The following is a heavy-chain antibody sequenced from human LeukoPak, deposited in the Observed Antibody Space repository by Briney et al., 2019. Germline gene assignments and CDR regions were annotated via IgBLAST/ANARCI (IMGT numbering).Heavy chain of an antibody. Sequence: GGFLRLSCEASEFTFSSYWMHWVLQAPGKGLVWVSRINSDGGTTIYADSGKGRFTISRDNAKNTLYLQMNSLRAEDTAVYYCAREGYYDSSGYSIRFSYWGQGTLVTVSS. V-gene: IGHV3-74*01. D-gene: IGHD3-22*01. J-gene: IGHJ4*02. CDR3: AREGYYDSSGYSIRFSY. CDR2: INSDGGTT. CDR1: EFTFSSYW.